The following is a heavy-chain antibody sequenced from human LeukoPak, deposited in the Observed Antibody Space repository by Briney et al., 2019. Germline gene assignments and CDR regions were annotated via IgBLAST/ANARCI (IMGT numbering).Heavy chain of an antibody. CDR3: ASGLVVVVTAVGDAFDI. Sequence: PGGSLRLSCAASGFTVSSYAMHWVRQAPGKGLEWVAVISYDGSNKYYADSVKGRFTISRDNSKNTLYLQMNSLRAEDTAVYYCASGLVVVVTAVGDAFDIWGQGTMVTVSS. CDR1: GFTVSSYA. V-gene: IGHV3-30*04. CDR2: ISYDGSNK. D-gene: IGHD2-21*02. J-gene: IGHJ3*02.